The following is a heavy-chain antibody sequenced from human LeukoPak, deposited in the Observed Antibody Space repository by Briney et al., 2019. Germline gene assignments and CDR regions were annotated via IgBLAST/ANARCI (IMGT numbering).Heavy chain of an antibody. CDR2: ISYDGSNK. CDR3: ASMDV. Sequence: PRRSLRLSCAASGFTFSSYGMHWVRQAPGKGLEWVAVISYDGSNKYYADSVKGRFTIYRDNSKNTLYLQMNSLSAEDTAVYYCASMDVWGQGTTVTVSS. J-gene: IGHJ6*02. V-gene: IGHV3-30*03. CDR1: GFTFSSYG.